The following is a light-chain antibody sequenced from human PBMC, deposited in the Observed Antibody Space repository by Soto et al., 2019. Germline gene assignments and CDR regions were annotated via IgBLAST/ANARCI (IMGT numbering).Light chain of an antibody. CDR2: GAS. CDR3: QQYNNWPIT. Sequence: EILMTQSPGTLSVSPGERATLSCRASQSVSSNLAWYQQKPGQAPRLLIYGASTRATGIPDRFSGSGSGTEFALTISSLQSEDFAVYYCQQYNNWPITFGQGTRLEIK. J-gene: IGKJ5*01. CDR1: QSVSSN. V-gene: IGKV3-15*01.